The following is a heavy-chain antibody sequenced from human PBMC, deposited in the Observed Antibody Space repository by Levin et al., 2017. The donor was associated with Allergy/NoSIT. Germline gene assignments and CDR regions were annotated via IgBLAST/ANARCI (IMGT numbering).Heavy chain of an antibody. Sequence: ASVKVSCQASGYSLTAYYMHWVRQAPGQGLEWMGRINTNSGGTNYAQKFQGRVTMTGDTSISTAYMELSSLRSDDTAVYYCARGGHKNYPWFDPWGQGTLVTVSS. J-gene: IGHJ5*02. CDR3: ARGGHKNYPWFDP. CDR2: INTNSGGT. D-gene: IGHD1-7*01. CDR1: GYSLTAYY. V-gene: IGHV1-2*06.